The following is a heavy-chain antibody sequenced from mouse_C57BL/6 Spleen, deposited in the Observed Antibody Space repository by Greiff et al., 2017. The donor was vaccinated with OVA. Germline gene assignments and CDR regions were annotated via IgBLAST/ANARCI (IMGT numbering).Heavy chain of an antibody. J-gene: IGHJ4*01. V-gene: IGHV1-52*01. CDR2: IDPSDSET. CDR1: GYTFTSYW. CDR3: AIVATWYAMDY. Sequence: QVQLKQPGAELVRPGSSVKLSCKASGYTFTSYWMHWVKQRPIQGLEWIGNIDPSDSETHYNQKFKDKATLTVDKSSSTAYMQLSSLTSEDSAVYYCAIVATWYAMDYWGQGTSVTVSS. D-gene: IGHD1-1*01.